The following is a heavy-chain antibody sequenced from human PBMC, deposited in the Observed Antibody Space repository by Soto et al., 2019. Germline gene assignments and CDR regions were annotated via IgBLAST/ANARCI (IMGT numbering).Heavy chain of an antibody. CDR2: ITRDGYNK. CDR3: TKSSGGSSSVGMDY. Sequence: ALRLSCADSGFIFKNYALNWVRQAPGKGLEWVASITRDGYNKYYADSVKGRFTISRDNSKNTLSLQMTALRVEDSSVYYCTKSSGGSSSVGMDYWGPGTLVTVSS. J-gene: IGHJ4*02. V-gene: IGHV3-30*04. D-gene: IGHD6-6*01. CDR1: GFIFKNYA.